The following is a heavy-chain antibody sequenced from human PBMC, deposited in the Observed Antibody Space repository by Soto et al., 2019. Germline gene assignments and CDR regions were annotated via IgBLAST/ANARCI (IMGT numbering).Heavy chain of an antibody. CDR2: ISSSGSTI. CDR1: GFTFSSYE. D-gene: IGHD6-25*01. V-gene: IGHV3-48*03. CDR3: AIARAADSSLDH. J-gene: IGHJ4*01. Sequence: GGSQRLSCAASGFTFSSYEMNWVRQAPGKGLEWDSYISSSGSTIYYADSVKGRFTISRDNPENTLFLHMNSPRADDTAVYYCAIARAADSSLDHWGQGILVTVSS.